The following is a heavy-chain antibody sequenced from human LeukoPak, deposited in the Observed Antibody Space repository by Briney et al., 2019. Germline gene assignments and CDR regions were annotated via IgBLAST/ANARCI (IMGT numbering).Heavy chain of an antibody. CDR3: ARDPVRRDSY. CDR2: INPDGSQT. CDR1: GFTFNTYW. Sequence: PGGSLRLSCAASGFTFNTYWMHWVRQAPEKGLVWVSHINPDGSQTNYAESVTGRFTISRDNAKNTLYLQMNSLRAEDTAVYYCARDPVRRDSYWGQGTLVTVSS. V-gene: IGHV3-74*01. J-gene: IGHJ4*02. D-gene: IGHD3-10*01.